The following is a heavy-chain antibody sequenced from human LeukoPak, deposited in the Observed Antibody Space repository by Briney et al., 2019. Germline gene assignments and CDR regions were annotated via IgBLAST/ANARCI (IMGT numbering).Heavy chain of an antibody. Sequence: ASVKVSCKASGSTFTGYYMHWVRQAPGQGLEWMGWINPNSGCTDYAQKFQGMVTMTRDTSISTAYMELRRLRSDETAVYYGARGGGSSPPGYYYYIDVWGKGTTVTVSS. CDR2: INPNSGCT. D-gene: IGHD6-6*01. V-gene: IGHV1-2*02. J-gene: IGHJ6*03. CDR3: ARGGGSSPPGYYYYIDV. CDR1: GSTFTGYY.